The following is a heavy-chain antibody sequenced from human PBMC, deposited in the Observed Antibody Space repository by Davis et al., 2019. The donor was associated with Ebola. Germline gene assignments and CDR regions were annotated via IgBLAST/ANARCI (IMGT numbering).Heavy chain of an antibody. J-gene: IGHJ6*02. D-gene: IGHD3-10*01. CDR2: IWYDGSNK. CDR1: GFTFSSYA. V-gene: IGHV3-33*08. CDR3: ARGITMVQGVIVYGMDV. Sequence: GGSLRLSCAASGFTFSSYAMHWVRQAPGKGLEWVAVIWYDGSNKYYADSVKGRFTISRDNSKNTLYLQMNSLRAEDTAVYYCARGITMVQGVIVYGMDVWGQGTTVTVSS.